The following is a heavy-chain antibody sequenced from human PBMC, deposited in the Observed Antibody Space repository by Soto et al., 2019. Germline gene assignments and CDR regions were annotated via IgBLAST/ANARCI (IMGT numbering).Heavy chain of an antibody. V-gene: IGHV1-69*01. J-gene: IGHJ6*02. CDR1: GGTFSSYA. D-gene: IGHD2-2*01. CDR3: ARSQGSSTSLEIYYYYYYGMDV. CDR2: IIPISDTT. Sequence: QVQLVQSGAEVKKPGSSVKVSCKASGGTFSSYAISWVRQAPGPGLEWMGGIIPISDTTNYAQKFQGSVTIPAAESTSTAYMSLSSLRSEDTAVYYCARSQGSSTSLEIYYYYYYGMDVWGQGTTVTVSS.